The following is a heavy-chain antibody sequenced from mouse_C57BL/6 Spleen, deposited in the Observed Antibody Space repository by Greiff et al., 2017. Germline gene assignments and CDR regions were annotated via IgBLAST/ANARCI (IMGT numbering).Heavy chain of an antibody. CDR2: INPGSGGT. V-gene: IGHV1-54*01. D-gene: IGHD4-1*01. Sequence: QVQLQQSGAELVRPGTSVKVSCKASGYAFTNYLIEWVQQRPGQGLEWIGVINPGSGGTNYNEKFKGKATLTADKSSSTAYMQLSSLTSEDSAVYFCARLGAYWGQGTLVTVSA. J-gene: IGHJ3*01. CDR1: GYAFTNYL. CDR3: ARLGAY.